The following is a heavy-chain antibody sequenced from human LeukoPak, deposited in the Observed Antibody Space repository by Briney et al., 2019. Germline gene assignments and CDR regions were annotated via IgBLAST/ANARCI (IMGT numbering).Heavy chain of an antibody. CDR3: ARTNLYYDILTGYPRFDY. Sequence: SETLSLTCTVSGDSISSSSYYWGWIRQPPGKGLEWIGSISYSGSTYYNPSLKSRVTISVDTSKNQFSLKLTSVTAADTAFYYCARTNLYYDILTGYPRFDYWGQGTLVTVSS. J-gene: IGHJ4*02. V-gene: IGHV4-39*07. D-gene: IGHD3-9*01. CDR2: ISYSGST. CDR1: GDSISSSSYY.